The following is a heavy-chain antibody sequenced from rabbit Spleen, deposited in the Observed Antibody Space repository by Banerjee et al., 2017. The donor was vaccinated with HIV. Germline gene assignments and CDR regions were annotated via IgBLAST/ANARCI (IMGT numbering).Heavy chain of an antibody. V-gene: IGHV1S45*01. Sequence: QEQLVESGGDLVKPEGSLTLPCTASGFSFSNNYYMCWVRQAPGKGLEWIACINIVTGKSVYASWAKGRFIMSRTSSTTVTLQMTRLTAADTATYFCARYVSGIATYDLWGQGTLVTVS. CDR2: INIVTGKS. CDR3: ARYVSGIATYDL. J-gene: IGHJ3*01. D-gene: IGHD1-1*01. CDR1: GFSFSNNYY.